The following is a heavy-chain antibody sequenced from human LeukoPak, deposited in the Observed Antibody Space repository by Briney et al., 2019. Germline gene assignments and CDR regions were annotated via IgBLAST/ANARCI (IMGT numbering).Heavy chain of an antibody. Sequence: SETLSLTCAVYGGSFSGYYWSWIRQPPGKGLEWIGEINHSGSTNYNPSLKSRVTISVDTSKNQFSLKLSSVTAADTAVYYCARGPTGDDAFDIWGQGTMVTVSS. D-gene: IGHD7-27*01. V-gene: IGHV4-34*01. CDR2: INHSGST. CDR3: ARGPTGDDAFDI. J-gene: IGHJ3*02. CDR1: GGSFSGYY.